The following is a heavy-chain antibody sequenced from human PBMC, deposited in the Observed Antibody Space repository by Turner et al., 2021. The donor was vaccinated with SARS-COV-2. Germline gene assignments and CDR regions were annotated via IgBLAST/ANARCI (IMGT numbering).Heavy chain of an antibody. CDR2: INSDGSST. V-gene: IGHV3-74*01. J-gene: IGHJ6*02. D-gene: IGHD2-2*01. CDR3: ERILTRGPRSCGSTSCRDYCYGRAI. Sequence: LVESGGGLVQPGGSLRLSCAASGFTLSTYWMHWVRQAPGKGLERVSRINSDGSSTRYADSVKGRFTISRDNAKNTLYLQMNSLRAEDTAVYYCERILTRGPRSCGSTSCRDYCYGRAIWGQGTTVTVSS. CDR1: GFTLSTYW.